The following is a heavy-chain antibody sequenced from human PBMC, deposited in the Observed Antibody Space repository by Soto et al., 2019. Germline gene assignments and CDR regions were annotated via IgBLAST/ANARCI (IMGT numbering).Heavy chain of an antibody. V-gene: IGHV3-30-3*01. D-gene: IGHD2-8*01. J-gene: IGHJ4*02. CDR3: ARVGIVLMVYDYFDY. Sequence: QVQLVESGGGVVQPGRSLRLSCAASGFTFSSYAMHWVRQAPGKGLEWVAVISYDGSNKYYADSVKGRFTISRDNSKNTLYLQMNGLRAEDTAVYYCARVGIVLMVYDYFDYWGQGTLVTVSS. CDR1: GFTFSSYA. CDR2: ISYDGSNK.